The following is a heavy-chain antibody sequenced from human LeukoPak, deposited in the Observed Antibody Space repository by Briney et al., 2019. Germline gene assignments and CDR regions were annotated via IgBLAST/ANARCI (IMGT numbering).Heavy chain of an antibody. Sequence: PGGSLRLSCEASGFTFSAYAMTWVRQAPGKGLEWVSYISSSSTYTNYADSVKGRFTISRDNAKNSLYLQMNSLRVEDTAVYYCARDKDSSSWYWYGTDVWGQGTTVTVSS. J-gene: IGHJ6*02. CDR2: ISSSSTYT. V-gene: IGHV3-11*05. D-gene: IGHD6-13*01. CDR1: GFTFSAYA. CDR3: ARDKDSSSWYWYGTDV.